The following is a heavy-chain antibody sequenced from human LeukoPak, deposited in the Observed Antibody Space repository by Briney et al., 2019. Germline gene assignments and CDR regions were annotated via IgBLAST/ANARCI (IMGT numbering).Heavy chain of an antibody. Sequence: PGGSLRLSCAASGLTFSSYSMNWVRQAPGKGLEWVSSISSSSSYIYYGDSVKGRFTISRDNARNSLYLQMDSLRAEDTALYYCARRRDSSGYYYFDYWGRGTLVTVSS. D-gene: IGHD3-22*01. CDR1: GLTFSSYS. V-gene: IGHV3-21*04. CDR2: ISSSSSYI. CDR3: ARRRDSSGYYYFDY. J-gene: IGHJ4*02.